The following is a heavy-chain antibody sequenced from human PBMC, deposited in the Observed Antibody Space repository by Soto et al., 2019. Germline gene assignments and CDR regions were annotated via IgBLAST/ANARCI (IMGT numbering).Heavy chain of an antibody. CDR2: ISGSGGST. Sequence: GGSLRLSCAASGFTCSSYAMSWVRQAPGKGLEWVSAISGSGGSTYYADSVKGRFTISRDNSKNTLYLQMNSLRAEDTAVYYCAKDHCSSTSCRFDYWGKGTLVTVSS. D-gene: IGHD2-2*01. CDR3: AKDHCSSTSCRFDY. J-gene: IGHJ4*02. V-gene: IGHV3-23*01. CDR1: GFTCSSYA.